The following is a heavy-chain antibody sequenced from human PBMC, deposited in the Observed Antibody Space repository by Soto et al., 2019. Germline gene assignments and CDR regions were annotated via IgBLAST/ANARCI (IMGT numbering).Heavy chain of an antibody. V-gene: IGHV1-69*08. J-gene: IGHJ4*02. D-gene: IGHD4-17*01. CDR2: IIPILGIA. Sequence: QVQLVQSGAEVKKPGSSVKVSCKASGGTFSSYTISWVRQAPGQGLEWMGRIIPILGIANYAQKFRGRVTITADKSTSTAYMELSSLRSEDTAVYYCARDGSYDYGDIGYWGQGTLVTVSS. CDR1: GGTFSSYT. CDR3: ARDGSYDYGDIGY.